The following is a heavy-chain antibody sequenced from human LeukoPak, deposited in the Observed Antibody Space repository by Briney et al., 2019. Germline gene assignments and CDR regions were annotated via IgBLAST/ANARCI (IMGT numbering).Heavy chain of an antibody. V-gene: IGHV4-61*01. D-gene: IGHD3-10*01. CDR2: IYYSGST. Sequence: SETLSLTCTVSGGPVSSGSYYWSWIRQPPGKGLEWIGYIYYSGSTNYNPSLKSRVTISVDTSKNQFSLKLSSVTAADTAVYYCARDGGYYYLDYWGQGTLVTVSS. J-gene: IGHJ4*02. CDR1: GGPVSSGSYY. CDR3: ARDGGYYYLDY.